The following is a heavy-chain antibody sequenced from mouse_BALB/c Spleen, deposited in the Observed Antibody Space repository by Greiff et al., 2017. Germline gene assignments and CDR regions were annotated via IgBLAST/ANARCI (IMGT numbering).Heavy chain of an antibody. D-gene: IGHD4-1*01. CDR2: ISSGGSYT. CDR1: GFTFSSYY. CDR3: ARNWDVRGAWFAY. Sequence: EVQLVESGGGLVKLGGSLKLSCAASGFTFSSYYMSWVRQSPEKRLEWVAEISSGGSYTYYPDTVTGRFTISRDNAKNTLYLEMSSLRSEDTAMYYCARNWDVRGAWFAYWGQGTGHCLC. J-gene: IGHJ3*01. V-gene: IGHV5-9-4*01.